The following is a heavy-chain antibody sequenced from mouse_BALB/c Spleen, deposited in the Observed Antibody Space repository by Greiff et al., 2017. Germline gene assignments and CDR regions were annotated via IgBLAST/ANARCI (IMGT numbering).Heavy chain of an antibody. J-gene: IGHJ3*01. CDR2: IYPSDSYT. V-gene: IGHV1-69*02. Sequence: QVQLQQPGAELVRPGASVKLSCKASGYTFTSYWINWVKQRPGQGLEWIGNIYPSDSYTNYNQKFKDKATLTVDKSSSPAYMQLSSPTSEDSAVYYCTKPVYYDYGWFAYWGQGTLVTVSA. CDR3: TKPVYYDYGWFAY. D-gene: IGHD2-4*01. CDR1: GYTFTSYW.